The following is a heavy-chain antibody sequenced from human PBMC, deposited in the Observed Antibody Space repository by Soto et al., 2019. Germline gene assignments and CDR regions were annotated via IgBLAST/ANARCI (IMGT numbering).Heavy chain of an antibody. Sequence: QITLKESGPTLVKPTQTLTLTCTFSGFSLSTSGVGVGWIRQPPGKALEWLALIYWDDDKRYSPSLKSRLTTTKDTSKKQVVLTMTNMDPVDTATYYCAHSTYYYDSSGYYPGYWGQGTLVTVSS. CDR1: GFSLSTSGVG. D-gene: IGHD3-22*01. CDR3: AHSTYYYDSSGYYPGY. CDR2: IYWDDDK. V-gene: IGHV2-5*02. J-gene: IGHJ4*02.